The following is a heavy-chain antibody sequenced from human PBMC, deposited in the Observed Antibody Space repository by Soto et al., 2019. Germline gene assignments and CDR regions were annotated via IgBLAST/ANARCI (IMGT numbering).Heavy chain of an antibody. J-gene: IGHJ5*02. Sequence: PSETLSLTCFVSGGTISGYYWTWIRQSAGGGLEWIGRIYSSGSTNYNPSLKSRVTISLDTSMNHFSLRLSSVTAADTAVYYCARGQRFSDWFDPWGQGTLVTVSS. D-gene: IGHD3-3*01. V-gene: IGHV4-4*07. CDR2: IYSSGST. CDR1: GGTISGYY. CDR3: ARGQRFSDWFDP.